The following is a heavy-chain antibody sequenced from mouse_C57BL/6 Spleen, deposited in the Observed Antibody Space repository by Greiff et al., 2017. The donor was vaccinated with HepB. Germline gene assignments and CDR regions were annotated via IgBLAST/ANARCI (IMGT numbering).Heavy chain of an antibody. J-gene: IGHJ4*01. CDR2: ISSGSSTI. CDR1: GFTFSDYG. CDR3: ARTYYYGSSYRYYAMDY. Sequence: QLVESGGGLVKPGGSLKLSCAASGFTFSDYGMHWVRQAPEKGLEWVAYISSGSSTIYYADTVKGRFTISRDNAKNTLFLQMTSLRSEDTAMYYCARTYYYGSSYRYYAMDYWGQGTSVTVSS. V-gene: IGHV5-17*01. D-gene: IGHD1-1*01.